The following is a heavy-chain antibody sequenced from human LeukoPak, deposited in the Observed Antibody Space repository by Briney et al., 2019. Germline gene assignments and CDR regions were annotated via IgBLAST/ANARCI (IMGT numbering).Heavy chain of an antibody. D-gene: IGHD3-10*01. CDR2: ISTYNGNT. CDR3: ARKVITMVRGVTTKIFDY. J-gene: IGHJ4*02. V-gene: IGHV1-18*01. Sequence: GASVKVSCKASGYTFTSHGISWVRQAPGQGLEWMGWISTYNGNTNYAENLQGRVTMTTDTSTSTAYMELRSLRSDDTAVYYCARKVITMVRGVTTKIFDYWGRGTLVTVSS. CDR1: GYTFTSHG.